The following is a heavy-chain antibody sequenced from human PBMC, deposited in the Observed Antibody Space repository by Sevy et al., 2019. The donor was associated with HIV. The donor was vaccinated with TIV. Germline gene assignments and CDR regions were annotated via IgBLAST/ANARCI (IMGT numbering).Heavy chain of an antibody. D-gene: IGHD3-22*01. CDR3: ARRVYDSTGYPQYYFDY. J-gene: IGHJ4*02. CDR2: IYPDDSEI. Sequence: GEALKISCKGSGYRFTSYWIAWVRQVPGKGLEWMGIIYPDDSEIRYSPSLQGQVTISVAKSISTAYLQWSSLKASDTAMYFCARRVYDSTGYPQYYFDYWGQGALVTVSS. CDR1: GYRFTSYW. V-gene: IGHV5-51*01.